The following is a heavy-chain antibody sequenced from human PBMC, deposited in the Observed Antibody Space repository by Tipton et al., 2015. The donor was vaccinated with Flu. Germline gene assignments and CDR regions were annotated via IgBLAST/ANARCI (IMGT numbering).Heavy chain of an antibody. V-gene: IGHV1-2*02. CDR1: GYTFTGYY. CDR3: ARGGAAATHAFDI. CDR2: INPNSGGT. D-gene: IGHD6-13*01. Sequence: QLVQSGPEVKKPGASVKVSCKASGYTFTGYYMHWVRQAPGQGLEWMGWINPNSGGTNYAQQFQGRVTMTRDTSISTAYMELSRLRSDDTAVYYCARGGAAATHAFDIWGQGTMVTVSS. J-gene: IGHJ3*02.